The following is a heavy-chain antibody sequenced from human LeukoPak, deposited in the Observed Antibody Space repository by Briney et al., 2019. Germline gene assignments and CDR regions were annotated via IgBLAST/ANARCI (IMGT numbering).Heavy chain of an antibody. CDR1: GFTFSSYA. CDR3: ARVLDGSGSRSFDN. D-gene: IGHD3-10*01. CDR2: ISGSSSST. J-gene: IGHJ4*02. V-gene: IGHV3-23*01. Sequence: PGGSLRLSCAASGFTFSSYAMSWVRQAPGKGLEWVSVISGSSSSTYYADSVKGRFTISRDNAKNTLFLHMDSLRAEDTAMYYCARVLDGSGSRSFDNWGQGTLVTVSS.